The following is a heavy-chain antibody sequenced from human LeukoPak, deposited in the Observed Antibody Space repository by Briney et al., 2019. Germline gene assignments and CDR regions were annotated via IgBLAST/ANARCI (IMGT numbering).Heavy chain of an antibody. CDR1: GGSISSYY. V-gene: IGHV4-59*08. D-gene: IGHD3-10*01. Sequence: SETLSLTGTVSGGSISSYYWSWIRQPPGQGLEWIGYIYYSGSTNYNPSLKSRVTISVDTSKNQFSLKLSSVTAADTAVYYCAKTMVRGTNWFDPWGQGTQVTVSS. J-gene: IGHJ5*02. CDR2: IYYSGST. CDR3: AKTMVRGTNWFDP.